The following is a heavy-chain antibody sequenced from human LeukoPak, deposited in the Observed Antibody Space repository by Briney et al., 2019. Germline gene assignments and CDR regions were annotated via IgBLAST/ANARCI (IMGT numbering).Heavy chain of an antibody. Sequence: GGSLRLSCAASGFTVSSNYMSWVRQAPGKGLEWVSVIYSGGSTYYADSVKGRFTISRDNSKNTLYLQMNSLRAEDTAVYYCARDRDEYSSSHYYYYYGMDVWGQGTTVTVSS. CDR2: IYSGGST. CDR1: GFTVSSNY. D-gene: IGHD6-6*01. J-gene: IGHJ6*02. CDR3: ARDRDEYSSSHYYYYYGMDV. V-gene: IGHV3-53*01.